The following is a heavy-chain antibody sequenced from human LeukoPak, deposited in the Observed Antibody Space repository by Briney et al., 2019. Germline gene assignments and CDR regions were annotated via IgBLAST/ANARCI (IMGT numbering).Heavy chain of an antibody. Sequence: GGSLRLSCAASGFIVSSNYMSWVRQAPGKGLEWVSVIYNGGITYADSVKGRFTSSRDSSENTVSLQMNSPRAEDTAVYYCARDLGYSSDYWGQGPLVTVSS. CDR2: IYNGGIT. D-gene: IGHD6-13*01. J-gene: IGHJ4*02. V-gene: IGHV3-66*01. CDR3: ARDLGYSSDY. CDR1: GFIVSSNY.